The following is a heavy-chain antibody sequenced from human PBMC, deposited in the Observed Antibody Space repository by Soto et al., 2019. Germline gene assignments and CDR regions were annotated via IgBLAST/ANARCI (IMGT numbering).Heavy chain of an antibody. Sequence: SETLSLTCTVSGGSISGYYWSWIRQPPGKGLEWIGEINHSGSTNYNPSLKSRVTISVDTSKNQFSLKLSSVTAADTAGYYCARALAYCGGDCYPPPRVPFDPWGQGTLVTVSS. CDR2: INHSGST. CDR1: GGSISGYY. CDR3: ARALAYCGGDCYPPPRVPFDP. V-gene: IGHV4-34*01. D-gene: IGHD2-21*02. J-gene: IGHJ5*02.